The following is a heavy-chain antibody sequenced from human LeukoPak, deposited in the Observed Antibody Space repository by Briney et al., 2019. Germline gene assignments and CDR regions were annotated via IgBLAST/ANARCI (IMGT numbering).Heavy chain of an antibody. Sequence: GSLRLSCAASGVTFSNHAMSWIRQPPGKGLEWIGSIYYSGSTYYNPSLKSRVTISVDTSKNQLSLKLSSVTAADTAVYYCARGTSIAAAGYFDYWGQGTLVTVSS. CDR2: IYYSGST. V-gene: IGHV4-39*07. CDR3: ARGTSIAAAGYFDY. CDR1: GVTFSNHA. D-gene: IGHD6-13*01. J-gene: IGHJ4*02.